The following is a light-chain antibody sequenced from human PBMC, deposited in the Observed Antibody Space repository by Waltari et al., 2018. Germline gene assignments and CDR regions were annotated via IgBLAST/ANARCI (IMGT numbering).Light chain of an antibody. CDR2: GVT. V-gene: IGLV2-8*01. J-gene: IGLJ3*02. CDR1: SRDVGTLNF. CDR3: TSYAGSDKLL. Sequence: QSALTQPPPASGSPGPSVTTPSPGSSRDVGTLNFFSWYKQHPGKAPKRLIYGVTKRPSGVPDRFSGSKSGNTASLSVSGLQAEDEADYYCTSYAGSDKLLFGGGTKLTVL.